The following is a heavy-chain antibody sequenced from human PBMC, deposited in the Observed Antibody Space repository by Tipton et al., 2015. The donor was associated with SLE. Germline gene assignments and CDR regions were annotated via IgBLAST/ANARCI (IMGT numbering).Heavy chain of an antibody. Sequence: TLSLTCTVSGGSISSYYWSWIRQPAGKGLEWIGEINHSGSTYYNPSLKSRVTISVDTSKNQFSLKLSSVTAADTAVYYCARHRVKGTARYFDYWGQGTLVTVSS. J-gene: IGHJ4*02. CDR2: INHSGST. V-gene: IGHV4-34*01. CDR3: ARHRVKGTARYFDY. D-gene: IGHD1-1*01. CDR1: GGSISSYY.